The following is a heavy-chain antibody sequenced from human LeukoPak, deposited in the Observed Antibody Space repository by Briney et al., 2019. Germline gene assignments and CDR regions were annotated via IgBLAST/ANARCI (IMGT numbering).Heavy chain of an antibody. Sequence: PSETLSLTCAVYGGSFSDYYWAWIRQTPGKGLEWIGQISHSGTTSYNPSLKSRVTMSVDTSKNQFSLKLTSVTAADTAVYYCARGCPGYWGQGTLVTASS. J-gene: IGHJ4*02. CDR2: ISHSGTT. V-gene: IGHV4-34*01. CDR3: ARGCPGY. CDR1: GGSFSDYY.